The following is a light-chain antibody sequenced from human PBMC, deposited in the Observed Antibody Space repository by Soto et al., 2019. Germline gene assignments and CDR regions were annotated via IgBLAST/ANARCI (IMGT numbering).Light chain of an antibody. Sequence: DIQMTQSPSSVSASVGDRVTITCRASQSISSYLNWYQQKPGKAPKLLIYAASSLQSGVPSRFSGRGSGTDFTLTISSLQPEDFATYYCQQSYSTPRTFGQGTKVDIK. J-gene: IGKJ1*01. CDR2: AAS. V-gene: IGKV1-39*01. CDR3: QQSYSTPRT. CDR1: QSISSY.